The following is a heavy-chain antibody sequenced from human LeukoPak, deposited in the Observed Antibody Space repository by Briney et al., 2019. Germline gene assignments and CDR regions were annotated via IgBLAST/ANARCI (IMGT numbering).Heavy chain of an antibody. CDR2: IVVGSGNT. V-gene: IGHV1-58*01. CDR3: AALALVVVTAINYYYYGMDV. J-gene: IGHJ6*02. Sequence: GASVKVSCKASGFTFTSSAVQWVRQAHGQRLEWIGWIVVGSGNTNYAQKFQERVTITRDMSTSTAYMELSSLRSEDTAVYYCAALALVVVTAINYYYYGMDVWGQGTTVTVSS. D-gene: IGHD2-21*02. CDR1: GFTFTSSA.